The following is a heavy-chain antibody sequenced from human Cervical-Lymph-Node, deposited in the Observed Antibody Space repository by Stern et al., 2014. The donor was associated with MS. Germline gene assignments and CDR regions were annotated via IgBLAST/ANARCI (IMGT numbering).Heavy chain of an antibody. J-gene: IGHJ5*02. Sequence: QVQLVQSGAEVKKPGSSVNVSCQASGGKFSSSFAVSWVRQAPGQGLEWMGRIIPIIGLANYAQKFETRLTITADRSTSTVYMALNSLTSDDTALYYCARGIVTNRPASTLHNLFDPWGQGTLVTVSS. CDR3: ARGIVTNRPASTLHNLFDP. D-gene: IGHD3-9*01. CDR2: IIPIIGLA. CDR1: GGKFSSSFA. V-gene: IGHV1-69*04.